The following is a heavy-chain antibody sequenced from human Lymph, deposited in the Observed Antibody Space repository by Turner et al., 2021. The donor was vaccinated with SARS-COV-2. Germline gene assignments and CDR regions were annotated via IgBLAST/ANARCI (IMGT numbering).Heavy chain of an antibody. Sequence: QVKLVQAGAEVMRLGSSVKVSCMASECTFSTYGISWVRQAPGQGLEWMGGIIPNLGIANYAKEFQSRVTITAKKSTSTAYMELSSLRSEDTAVYHYARRHSGNYDAFDIWGQGTMVTVSS. D-gene: IGHD1-26*01. V-gene: IGHV1-69*10. CDR2: IIPNLGIA. CDR1: ECTFSTYG. J-gene: IGHJ3*02. CDR3: ARRHSGNYDAFDI.